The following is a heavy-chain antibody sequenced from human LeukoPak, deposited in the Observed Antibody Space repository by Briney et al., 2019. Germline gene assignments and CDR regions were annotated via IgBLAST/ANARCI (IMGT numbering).Heavy chain of an antibody. J-gene: IGHJ4*02. V-gene: IGHV1-3*01. CDR1: GYTFTTYA. CDR3: ARALLYYYASGSYYNGPFDY. Sequence: GASVKVSCKASGYTFTTYAMHWVRQAPGQRLEWMGWINVGNGYTKYSQKFQDRVTITRYTSASTAYIELSRLRSEDTAVYYCARALLYYYASGSYYNGPFDYWGQGTLVTVSS. CDR2: INVGNGYT. D-gene: IGHD3-10*01.